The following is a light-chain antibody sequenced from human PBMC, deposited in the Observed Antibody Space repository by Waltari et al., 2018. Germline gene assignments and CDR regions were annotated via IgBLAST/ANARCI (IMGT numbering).Light chain of an antibody. V-gene: IGKV3D-15*01. Sequence: TLSCRASQSVGSSLAWYQQKPGQAPRLLIYGASSRATGIPDRFSGSRSGTEFTLTISSLEPEDVAVYYCQKNDNWPHSFGQGTKVEIK. CDR3: QKNDNWPHS. J-gene: IGKJ2*03. CDR1: QSVGSS. CDR2: GAS.